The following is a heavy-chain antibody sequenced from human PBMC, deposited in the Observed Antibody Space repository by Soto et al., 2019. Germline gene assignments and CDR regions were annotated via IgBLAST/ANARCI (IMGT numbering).Heavy chain of an antibody. V-gene: IGHV1-46*02. J-gene: IGHJ3*02. Sequence: QVNLVQSGTEVKKPGASVKLSCQASGYSFNNYYMHWVRQAPGQGIEWMGMLNPSDGDTRYAQQFQGRVTVNGDTSTSTLYIELSSLRYEDTAVYYGARDRGGTDWENEGLEIWGQGTMVTVSS. CDR2: LNPSDGDT. D-gene: IGHD1-1*01. CDR1: GYSFNNYY. CDR3: ARDRGGTDWENEGLEI.